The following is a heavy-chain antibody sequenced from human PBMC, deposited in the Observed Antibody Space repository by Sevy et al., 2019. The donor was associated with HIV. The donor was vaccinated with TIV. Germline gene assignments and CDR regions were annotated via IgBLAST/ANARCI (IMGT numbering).Heavy chain of an antibody. CDR2: ITGSGGNS. J-gene: IGHJ4*02. D-gene: IGHD2-15*01. V-gene: IGHV3-23*01. Sequence: GGSLRLSCAASGFTFSSYGMGWVRQAPGRGLKWVSAITGSGGNSFYADSVKGRFTISRDSSQNTLYLQLNSLRAEDTAIYYCAKLCSSGSSYVDSWGQGTLVTVSS. CDR1: GFTFSSYG. CDR3: AKLCSSGSSYVDS.